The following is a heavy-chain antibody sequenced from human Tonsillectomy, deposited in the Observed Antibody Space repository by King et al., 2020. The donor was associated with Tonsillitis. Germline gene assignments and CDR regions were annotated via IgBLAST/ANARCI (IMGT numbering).Heavy chain of an antibody. D-gene: IGHD5-24*01. Sequence: VQLVQSGGGLVQPGRSLRLSCAASGFTFDDYAMHWVRQAPGKGLEWVSGISWNSGSIGYADSVKGRFTISRDNAKNSLYLQMNSLRAEDTALYYCAKDTVATISGGGIFDYWGQGTLVTVSS. CDR2: ISWNSGSI. J-gene: IGHJ4*02. CDR3: AKDTVATISGGGIFDY. CDR1: GFTFDDYA. V-gene: IGHV3-9*01.